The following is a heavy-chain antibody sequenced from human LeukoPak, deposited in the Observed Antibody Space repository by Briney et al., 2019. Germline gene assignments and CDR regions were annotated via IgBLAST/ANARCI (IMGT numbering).Heavy chain of an antibody. J-gene: IGHJ4*02. V-gene: IGHV3-23*01. D-gene: IGHD6-13*01. CDR3: AKYPASGGYFDY. CDR2: ISGSGDNR. Sequence: GGSLRLSCAASGFTFSSYSMSWVRLAPGKGLEWVSGISGSGDNRYYADSVKGRFTISRDNSKNTLYLQMNSLRAEDTAVFYCAKYPASGGYFDYWGQGTQVTVSS. CDR1: GFTFSSYS.